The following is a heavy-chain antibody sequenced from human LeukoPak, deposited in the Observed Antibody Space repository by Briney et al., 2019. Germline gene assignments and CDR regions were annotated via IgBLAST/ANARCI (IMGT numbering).Heavy chain of an antibody. V-gene: IGHV3-15*01. CDR1: GFTLSSAW. D-gene: IGHD1-14*01. CDR2: IKSKTNGGTA. Sequence: PGGSPRLSCAASGFTLSSAWMSWVRQAPGKGLEWVGRIKSKTNGGTADYSAPVEGRLTISRDDSKNTLDLQMNSLKTEDTAVYYCATAGAGLWGQGTLVTVSS. CDR3: ATAGAGL. J-gene: IGHJ4*02.